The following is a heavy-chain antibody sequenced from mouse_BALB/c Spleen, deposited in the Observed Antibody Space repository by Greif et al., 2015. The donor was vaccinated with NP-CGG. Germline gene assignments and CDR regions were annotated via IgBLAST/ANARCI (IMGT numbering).Heavy chain of an antibody. CDR1: GFTFSSYA. D-gene: IGHD2-1*01. CDR3: ARHGNYYFDY. V-gene: IGHV5-9-3*01. J-gene: IGHJ2*01. Sequence: VQLKESGGGLVKPGGSLKLSCAASGFTFSSYAMSWVRQTPEKRLEWVATISSGGSYTYYPDSVKGRFTISRDNAKNTLYLQMSSLRSEDTAMYYCARHGNYYFDYWGQGTTLTVSS. CDR2: ISSGGSYT.